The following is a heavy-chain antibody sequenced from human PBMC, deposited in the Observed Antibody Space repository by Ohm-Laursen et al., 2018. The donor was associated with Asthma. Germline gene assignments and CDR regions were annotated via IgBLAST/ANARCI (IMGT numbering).Heavy chain of an antibody. D-gene: IGHD5-12*01. V-gene: IGHV3-72*01. CDR1: GFTFSDHY. CDR2: SGNKANSYTT. J-gene: IGHJ4*02. Sequence: SLRLSCAASGFTFSDHYMDWVRQAPGKGLEWVGRSGNKANSYTTEYAASVKGRFTISRDDSKNSLYLQMNSLKTDDTAVYYCARVTVATTYFDYWGQGTLVTVSS. CDR3: ARVTVATTYFDY.